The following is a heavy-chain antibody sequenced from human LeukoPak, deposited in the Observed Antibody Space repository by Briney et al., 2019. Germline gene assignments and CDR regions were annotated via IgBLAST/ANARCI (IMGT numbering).Heavy chain of an antibody. Sequence: PGGSLRLSCAASGFSFSSYEMNWVRQPPGKGLDWVSYISTNGSTIYYADSVKGGFTISRDNANSSLFLQMNSLRVEDTALYYCARDRGITITAGLDYWGQGMLVTVSS. CDR2: ISTNGSTI. CDR1: GFSFSSYE. V-gene: IGHV3-48*03. J-gene: IGHJ4*02. CDR3: ARDRGITITAGLDY. D-gene: IGHD6-25*01.